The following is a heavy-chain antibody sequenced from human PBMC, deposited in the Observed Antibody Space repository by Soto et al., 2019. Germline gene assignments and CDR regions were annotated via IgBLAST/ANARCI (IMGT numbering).Heavy chain of an antibody. J-gene: IGHJ3*02. D-gene: IGHD4-17*01. CDR1: GGSISSSSCY. Sequence: SETLSLTCTVSGGSISSSSCYWGWIRQPPGKGLEWIGSIYYSGSTYYNPSLKSRVTISVDTSKNQFSLKLSSVTAADTAVYYCARGGLYGDDAFDIWGQGTMVTVSS. CDR3: ARGGLYGDDAFDI. V-gene: IGHV4-39*07. CDR2: IYYSGST.